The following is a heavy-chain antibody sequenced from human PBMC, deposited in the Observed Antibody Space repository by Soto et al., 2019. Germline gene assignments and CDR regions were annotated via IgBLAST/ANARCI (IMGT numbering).Heavy chain of an antibody. V-gene: IGHV3-13*01. D-gene: IGHD6-6*01. Sequence: GGSLRLSCAASGFIFSSYDMHWVRQATGKGLEWVPAIGTAGDTYYPGSVKGRFTISRENAKNSLYLQMNSLRAGDTAVYYCARVSGYSSSGYYGMDVWGQGTTVTVSS. CDR2: IGTAGDT. CDR3: ARVSGYSSSGYYGMDV. J-gene: IGHJ6*02. CDR1: GFIFSSYD.